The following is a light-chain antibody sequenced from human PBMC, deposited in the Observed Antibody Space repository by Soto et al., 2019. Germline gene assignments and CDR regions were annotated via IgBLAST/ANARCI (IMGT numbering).Light chain of an antibody. J-gene: IGKJ4*01. CDR2: GAS. CDR3: QHFDDSLT. V-gene: IGKV3-20*01. CDR1: QSVDSST. Sequence: EVVLTQSPGTLSLSPGERATLSCRASQSVDSSTLAWYQQKPGQAPRLLISGASKRATGTPDRFSGSGSGTDFTLTISRLEPEDFGVFYCQHFDDSLTFGGGTKVEIK.